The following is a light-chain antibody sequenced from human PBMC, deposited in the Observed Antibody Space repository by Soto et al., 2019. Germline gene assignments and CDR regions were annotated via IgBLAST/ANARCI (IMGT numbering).Light chain of an antibody. CDR3: QQYYNWPPVT. Sequence: IVMTQSPATLSLSPGEGATLSCRASQSVSSKLAWYQQRPGQAPRLLIHDTSMRATGIPARFSGSGSGTEFTLTISSLQSEDFAVYYCQQYYNWPPVTFGQGTKVEIK. J-gene: IGKJ1*01. CDR2: DTS. CDR1: QSVSSK. V-gene: IGKV3D-15*01.